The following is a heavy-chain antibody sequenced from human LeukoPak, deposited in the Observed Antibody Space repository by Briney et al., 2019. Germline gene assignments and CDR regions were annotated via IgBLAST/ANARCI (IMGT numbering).Heavy chain of an antibody. Sequence: GGSLRLSCAASGFTFSSYEMNWVRQAPGKGLEWVSYISSSGSTIYYADSVKGRFTISRDNAKNSLYLQMNSLRAEDTAVYYCARDPIYDYVWGSYRYTGTYYYYYMDVWGKGTTVTVSS. CDR1: GFTFSSYE. V-gene: IGHV3-48*03. D-gene: IGHD3-16*02. CDR3: ARDPIYDYVWGSYRYTGTYYYYYMDV. J-gene: IGHJ6*03. CDR2: ISSSGSTI.